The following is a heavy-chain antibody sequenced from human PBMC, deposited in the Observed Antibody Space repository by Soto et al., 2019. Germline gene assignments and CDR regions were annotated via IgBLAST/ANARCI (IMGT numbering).Heavy chain of an antibody. CDR3: AAGEPLNY. CDR1: GFTFSSYS. J-gene: IGHJ4*02. CDR2: ISSSSSYT. D-gene: IGHD3-10*01. Sequence: EVQLVESGGGLVKPGGSLRLSCAASGFTFSSYSMNWVRQAPGKGLEWVSSISSSSSYTNYADSVKGRFTISRDNSKNTVYLQMNSLRAEDTAMYYCAAGEPLNYRGQGTLVTVSS. V-gene: IGHV3-21*01.